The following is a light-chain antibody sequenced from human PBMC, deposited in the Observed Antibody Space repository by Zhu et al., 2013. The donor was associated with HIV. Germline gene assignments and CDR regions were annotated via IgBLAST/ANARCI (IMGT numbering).Light chain of an antibody. CDR3: QAWDSITADVI. V-gene: IGLV3-1*01. CDR1: HLGDKY. J-gene: IGLJ2*01. CDR2: QDK. Sequence: SYELTQPPSVSVSPGQTAWISCSGDHLGDKYISWYQQRSGQSPMLVMYQDKERPSGIPERFSGSTSGDTATLTIRETQSMDEAFYYCQAWDSITADVIFGGGTKLTVL.